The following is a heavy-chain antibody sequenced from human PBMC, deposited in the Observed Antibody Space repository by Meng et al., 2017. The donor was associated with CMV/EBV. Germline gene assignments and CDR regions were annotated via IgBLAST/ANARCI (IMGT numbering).Heavy chain of an antibody. D-gene: IGHD1-20*01. CDR3: ASVTGIGWWYFDL. J-gene: IGHJ2*01. CDR2: IIPIFGTA. Sequence: QVQLGHSGAEVKTAGDSVRVCCNASRGTFSSYTISWVRQAPGQGLEWMGGIIPIFGTANYAQKFQGRVTITADESTSTAYMELSSLRSEDTAVYYCASVTGIGWWYFDLWGRGTLVTVSS. V-gene: IGHV1-69*12. CDR1: RGTFSSYT.